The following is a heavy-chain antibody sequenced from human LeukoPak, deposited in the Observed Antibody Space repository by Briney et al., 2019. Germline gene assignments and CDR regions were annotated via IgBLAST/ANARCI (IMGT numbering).Heavy chain of an antibody. CDR1: GGSISSGGYY. V-gene: IGHV4-31*03. Sequence: PSQTLSLTCTVSGGSISSGGYYWSWIRQHPGKGLEWIGYIYYSGSTYYNPSLKSRVTISVDTSKNQFSLKLSSVTAADTAVYYCARVRVRGGWYFDLWGRGTLVTVSS. J-gene: IGHJ2*01. D-gene: IGHD3-10*01. CDR3: ARVRVRGGWYFDL. CDR2: IYYSGST.